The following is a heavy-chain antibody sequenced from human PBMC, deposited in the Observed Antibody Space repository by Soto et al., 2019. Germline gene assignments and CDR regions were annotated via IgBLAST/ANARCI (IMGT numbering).Heavy chain of an antibody. J-gene: IGHJ6*02. CDR3: ARGGSRDGRGYCSSTSCYRLPDV. Sequence: PGESLKISCKGSGYSFTSYWISWVRQMPGKGLEWMGRIDPSDSYTNYSPSFQGHVTISADKSISTAYLQWSSLKASDTAMYYCARGGSRDGRGYCSSTSCYRLPDVWGQGTTVTVSS. CDR2: IDPSDSYT. V-gene: IGHV5-10-1*01. D-gene: IGHD2-2*02. CDR1: GYSFTSYW.